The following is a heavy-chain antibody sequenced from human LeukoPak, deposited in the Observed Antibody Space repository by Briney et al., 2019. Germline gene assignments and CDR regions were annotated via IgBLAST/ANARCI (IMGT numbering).Heavy chain of an antibody. CDR1: GFTFSGYA. Sequence: GGSLRLSCAASGFTFSGYAMSWVRQAPGKGLEWVSAISGSGGSTYYADSVKGRFTISRDNSKNTLYLQMNSLRAEDTAVYYCASLVVVVAATENMDVWGKGTTVTVSS. CDR2: ISGSGGST. J-gene: IGHJ6*03. V-gene: IGHV3-23*01. D-gene: IGHD2-15*01. CDR3: ASLVVVVAATENMDV.